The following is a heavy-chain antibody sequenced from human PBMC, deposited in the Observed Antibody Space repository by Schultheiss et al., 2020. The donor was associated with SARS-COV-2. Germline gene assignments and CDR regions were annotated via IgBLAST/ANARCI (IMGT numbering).Heavy chain of an antibody. CDR1: RFTFSSYA. CDR3: VRWGYDS. CDR2: IRSDGSYT. Sequence: GGSLRLSCAASRFTFSSYAMSWVRQAPGKGLVWVSRIRSDGSYTSYADSVNGRFTISRDNAKKLVYLEMNNLRAEDTAVYYCVRWGYDSWGQGTLVTVSS. V-gene: IGHV3-21*01. J-gene: IGHJ4*02. D-gene: IGHD1-26*01.